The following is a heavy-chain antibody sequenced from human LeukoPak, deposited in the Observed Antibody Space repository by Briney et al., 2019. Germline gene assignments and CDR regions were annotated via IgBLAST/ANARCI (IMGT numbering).Heavy chain of an antibody. CDR3: ARLPSWEQQLVRDY. CDR1: GGSISSYY. Sequence: SETLSLTCTVSGGSISSYYWSWIRQPPGKGLEWTGYIYYSGSTNYNPSLKSRVTISVDTSKNQFSLKLSSVTAADTAVYYCARLPSWEQQLVRDYWGQGTLVTVSS. V-gene: IGHV4-59*01. D-gene: IGHD6-13*01. CDR2: IYYSGST. J-gene: IGHJ4*02.